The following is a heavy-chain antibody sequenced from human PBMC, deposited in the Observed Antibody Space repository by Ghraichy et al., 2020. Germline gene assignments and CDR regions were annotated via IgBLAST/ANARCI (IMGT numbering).Heavy chain of an antibody. CDR2: ISGSGGST. Sequence: GGSLRLSCAASGFTFSSYAMSWVRQAPEKGLEWVSAISGSGGSTYYADSVKGRFTISRDNSKNTLYLQMNSLRAEDTAVYYCAKGGGSYFRFDPWGQGTLVTVSS. D-gene: IGHD1-26*01. J-gene: IGHJ5*02. V-gene: IGHV3-23*01. CDR3: AKGGGSYFRFDP. CDR1: GFTFSSYA.